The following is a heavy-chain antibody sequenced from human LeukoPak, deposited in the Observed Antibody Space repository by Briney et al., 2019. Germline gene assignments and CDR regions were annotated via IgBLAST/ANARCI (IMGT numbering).Heavy chain of an antibody. D-gene: IGHD4-23*01. CDR3: ARGRGGDYGGNSGHFDY. V-gene: IGHV3-21*01. Sequence: TGGSLRLSCVASGFTLSSYNMKWVRQAPGKRLGWVSSISWRSSDIEYADPVKGRFTISRDNSKNTLYLQMNSLRAEDTAVYYCARGRGGDYGGNSGHFDYWGQGTLVTVSS. CDR1: GFTLSSYN. J-gene: IGHJ4*02. CDR2: ISWRSSDI.